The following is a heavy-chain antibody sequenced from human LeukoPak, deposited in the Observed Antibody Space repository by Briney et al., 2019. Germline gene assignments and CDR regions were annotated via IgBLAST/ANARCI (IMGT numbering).Heavy chain of an antibody. CDR3: ARGEMSTITIAY. CDR2: INPNSGVV. V-gene: IGHV1-2*02. CDR1: GYTFTGYY. Sequence: ASVKVSCKASGYTFTGYYIHWVRQAPRQGLEWMGWINPNSGVVNYAQRFQGRVTMTRDTPISTAYMEVSRLRSDDTAVYYCARGEMSTITIAYWGEGTLVTVSS. D-gene: IGHD5-24*01. J-gene: IGHJ4*02.